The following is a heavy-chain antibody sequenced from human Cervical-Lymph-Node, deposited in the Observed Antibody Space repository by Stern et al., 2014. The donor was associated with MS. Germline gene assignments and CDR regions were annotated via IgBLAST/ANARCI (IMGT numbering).Heavy chain of an antibody. J-gene: IGHJ4*02. Sequence: VQLVQSGGGVVQPGRSLRLSCAASGFTFSNYAMHWVLQAPGKGLEWAAVISYDGSVKYYADSVKGRFTISRANSKKTLSVQMNSLRIEDTAGYYCARERGSAYSLDYWGQGTLVTVSS. V-gene: IGHV3-30-3*01. CDR1: GFTFSNYA. CDR2: ISYDGSVK. D-gene: IGHD3-22*01. CDR3: ARERGSAYSLDY.